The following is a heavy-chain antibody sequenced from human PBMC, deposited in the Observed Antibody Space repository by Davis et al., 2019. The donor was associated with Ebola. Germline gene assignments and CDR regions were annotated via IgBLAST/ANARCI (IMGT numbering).Heavy chain of an antibody. V-gene: IGHV1-69*04. CDR3: ARDRYSGYDSYYFDY. J-gene: IGHJ4*02. D-gene: IGHD5-12*01. CDR1: GGTFSSYA. Sequence: SVKVSCKASGGTFSSYAISWVRQAPGQGLEWMGRIIPILGIANYAQKFQGRVTITADKSTSTAYMELSSLRSEDTAVYYCARDRYSGYDSYYFDYWGQGTLVTVSS. CDR2: IIPILGIA.